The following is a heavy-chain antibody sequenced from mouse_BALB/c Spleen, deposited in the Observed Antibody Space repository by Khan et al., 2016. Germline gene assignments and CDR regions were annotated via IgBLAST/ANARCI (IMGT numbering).Heavy chain of an antibody. J-gene: IGHJ4*01. CDR3: VREDEPYAMDY. V-gene: IGHV10-1*02. Sequence: EVQLVESGGGLVQPKGSLKLSCAASGFTFNTYAMNWVRQAPGKGLEWVARIRRKNRNYATHYADSVKDRFTISRDDSQSMLYLQMNNLKTEDTAMYYGVREDEPYAMDYWDQRTSVTVSS. CDR1: GFTFNTYA. CDR2: IRRKNRNYAT.